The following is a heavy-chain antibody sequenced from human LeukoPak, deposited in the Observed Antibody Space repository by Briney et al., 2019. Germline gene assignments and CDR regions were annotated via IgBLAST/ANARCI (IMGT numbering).Heavy chain of an antibody. V-gene: IGHV1-46*01. CDR2: INCDGGST. Sequence: ASVKVSCQASGYTFTSGYIHWVRQAPGQGLEWMGMINCDGGSTDYPQKFQGRVTMTTDTSTSTVYMELSSLTSEDMAVFYCGRRLSGYPPGGIDYWGQGTLVIVSS. CDR1: GYTFTSGY. J-gene: IGHJ4*02. D-gene: IGHD3-9*01. CDR3: GRRLSGYPPGGIDY.